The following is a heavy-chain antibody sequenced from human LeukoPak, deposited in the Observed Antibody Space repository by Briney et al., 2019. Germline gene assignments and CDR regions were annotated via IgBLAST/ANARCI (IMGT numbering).Heavy chain of an antibody. CDR3: ARGQTIVVVTAPIDY. Sequence: GRSLRLSCEASGFTFSSYAMHWVRQAPGKGLEWVAVISFDGSNKYHADSVKGRFTISRDNSRNTLYLQMNSLRAEDSAIYYCARGQTIVVVTAPIDYWGQGTLVTVSS. CDR2: ISFDGSNK. J-gene: IGHJ4*02. D-gene: IGHD2-21*02. CDR1: GFTFSSYA. V-gene: IGHV3-30-3*01.